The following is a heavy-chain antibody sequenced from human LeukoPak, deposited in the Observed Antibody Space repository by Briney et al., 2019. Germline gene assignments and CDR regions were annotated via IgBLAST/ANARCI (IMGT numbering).Heavy chain of an antibody. J-gene: IGHJ4*02. CDR3: AREESSSWYGYFDY. V-gene: IGHV3-20*04. CDR1: GFTSDDYG. D-gene: IGHD6-13*01. CDR2: ISGNGGST. Sequence: GGSMRLSCAASGFTSDDYGMSWVRPAPGNGLEWVFGISGNGGSTGYGGSVKGRFTISRDNAKNSLYLQMNSLRAEDTALYYCAREESSSWYGYFDYWGQGTLVTVSS.